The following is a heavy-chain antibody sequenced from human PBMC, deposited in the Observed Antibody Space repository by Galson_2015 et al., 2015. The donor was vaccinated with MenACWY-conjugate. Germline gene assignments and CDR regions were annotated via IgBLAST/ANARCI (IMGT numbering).Heavy chain of an antibody. Sequence: SLRLSCAASGFTVSSNYMSWVRQAPGKGLEWVSVIYSGGSTYYADSVKGRYTISRDNSKNTLYLQMNSLRAEDTAVYYCARGGAAAGWSFDYWGQGTLVTVSS. CDR3: ARGGAAAGWSFDY. CDR2: IYSGGST. J-gene: IGHJ4*02. CDR1: GFTVSSNY. D-gene: IGHD6-13*01. V-gene: IGHV3-66*02.